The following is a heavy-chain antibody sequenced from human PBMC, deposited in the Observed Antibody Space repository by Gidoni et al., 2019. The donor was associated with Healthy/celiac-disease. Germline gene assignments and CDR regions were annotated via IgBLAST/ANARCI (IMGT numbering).Heavy chain of an antibody. Sequence: EVQLVESGGGLVKPGGSLRLYCAASGFTFSSNSMSCVRQAPGKGLELVSSISSSSSYLYYADSVKGLVTISRANAKNSRSLQMNRLGAADTALYSCARSLGGGFDYWGQGTLVTVSS. V-gene: IGHV3-21*01. CDR1: GFTFSSNS. D-gene: IGHD3-10*01. CDR2: ISSSSSYL. J-gene: IGHJ4*02. CDR3: ARSLGGGFDY.